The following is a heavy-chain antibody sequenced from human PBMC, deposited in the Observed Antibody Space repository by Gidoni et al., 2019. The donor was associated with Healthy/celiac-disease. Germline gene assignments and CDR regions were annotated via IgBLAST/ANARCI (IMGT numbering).Heavy chain of an antibody. D-gene: IGHD3-3*01. Sequence: QVQLVQSGAEVKTPGASVKVSCKASGYTFTSYGISWVRQAPGQGLEWMGWISAYNGNTNYAQKLQGRVTMTTDTSTSTAYRELRSLRSDDTAVYYCARGGKITIFGVVNANWFDPWGQGTLVTVSS. CDR3: ARGGKITIFGVVNANWFDP. CDR1: GYTFTSYG. J-gene: IGHJ5*02. CDR2: ISAYNGNT. V-gene: IGHV1-18*01.